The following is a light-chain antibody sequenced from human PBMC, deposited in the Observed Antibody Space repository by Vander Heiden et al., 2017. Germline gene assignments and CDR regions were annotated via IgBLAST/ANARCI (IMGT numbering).Light chain of an antibody. CDR3: QSYDSSLSGSKV. CDR1: GSNIGAGYA. J-gene: IGLJ3*02. CDR2: GNS. Sequence: QSVLTQPPSLSGAPGQRVTISCTGSGSNIGAGYAVHWYQQLPGTAPKLLIYGNSNRPSGFPDRFSGSKSGTSASLAITGLQAEDEADYYCQSYDSSLSGSKVFGGGTKLTVL. V-gene: IGLV1-40*01.